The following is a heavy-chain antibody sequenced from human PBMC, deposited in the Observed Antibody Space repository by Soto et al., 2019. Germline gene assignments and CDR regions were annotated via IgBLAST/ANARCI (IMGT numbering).Heavy chain of an antibody. Sequence: HPGGSLRLSCAASGFTFTNYAMSWVRQAPGKGLEWVSSFSGGGNTTYYAASVKGRFTISRDNSKSTLYLQMNSLRAEDTALYFCARGGEATTYFFDYWGQGTPVTVSS. CDR2: FSGGGNTT. D-gene: IGHD1-1*01. J-gene: IGHJ4*02. V-gene: IGHV3-23*01. CDR3: ARGGEATTYFFDY. CDR1: GFTFTNYA.